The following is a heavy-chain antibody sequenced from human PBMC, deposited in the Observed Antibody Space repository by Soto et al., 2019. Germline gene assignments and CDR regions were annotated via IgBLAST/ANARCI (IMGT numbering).Heavy chain of an antibody. V-gene: IGHV3-74*01. CDR1: GFTFNSYG. CDR3: AKDRGRPDAFNI. CDR2: IDNGGTNT. Sequence: PGGSLRLSCAASGFTFNSYGMHWVRQAPGKGLEWVSRIDNGGTNTVYADAVKGRFTISRDNAKNTLYLQMNSLRAEDTAVYYCAKDRGRPDAFNIWGQGTMVTVSS. J-gene: IGHJ3*02. D-gene: IGHD3-10*01.